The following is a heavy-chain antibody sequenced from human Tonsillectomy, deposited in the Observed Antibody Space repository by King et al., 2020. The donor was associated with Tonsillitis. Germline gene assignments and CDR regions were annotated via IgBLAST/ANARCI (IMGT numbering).Heavy chain of an antibody. CDR1: GFTFSIYP. CDR2: VSGSGGST. J-gene: IGHJ4*02. Sequence: EVQLVESGGALVQPGGSLKLSCAASGFTFSIYPMTWVRQAPGQGLERVSSVSGSGGSTNYADTVKGRFTISRDISKKTLYLQMNILKAEDTAVYYCAKDRANSVYDSDSGLDYWGQGTLVTVSS. CDR3: AKDRANSVYDSDSGLDY. D-gene: IGHD5/OR15-5a*01. V-gene: IGHV3-23*04.